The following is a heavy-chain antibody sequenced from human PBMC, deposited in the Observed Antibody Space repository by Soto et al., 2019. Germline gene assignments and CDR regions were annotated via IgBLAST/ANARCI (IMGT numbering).Heavy chain of an antibody. V-gene: IGHV3-53*01. CDR3: ARGDWGGLWQNGCLDY. J-gene: IGHJ4*02. Sequence: PGGSLRLSCAASGFSVSSSHMNWVRQAPGKGPEWVSVIYSGGSTSYADSVKGRFTISRDNAKNTLYLQMNSLRAEDTAVYYCARGDWGGLWQNGCLDYWGQGTLVTVSS. CDR1: GFSVSSSH. D-gene: IGHD7-27*01. CDR2: IYSGGST.